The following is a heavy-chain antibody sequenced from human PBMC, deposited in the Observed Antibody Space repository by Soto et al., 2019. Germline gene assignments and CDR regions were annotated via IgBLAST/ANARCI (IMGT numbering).Heavy chain of an antibody. D-gene: IGHD3-22*01. J-gene: IGHJ5*02. CDR3: ARTYYYDSAFDP. Sequence: PSETLSLPCTVSGGSISSSSYYWRWLRQPPGKGLEWIGSIYYSGSTYYNPSLKSRVTISVDTSKNQFSLRLSSVTAADTAVYYCARTYYYDSAFDPWGQGTLVTVSS. V-gene: IGHV4-39*01. CDR2: IYYSGST. CDR1: GGSISSSSYY.